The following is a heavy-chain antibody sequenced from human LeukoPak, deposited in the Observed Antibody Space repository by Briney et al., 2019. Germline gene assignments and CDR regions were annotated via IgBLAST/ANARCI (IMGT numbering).Heavy chain of an antibody. J-gene: IGHJ4*02. Sequence: GRSLRLSCAASGFTFSSYGMHWVRQAPGKGLEWVSAISGSGGSTYYADSVKGRFTISRDNSKNTLYLQMNSLRAEDTAVYYCADIGGYCYGVNFDYWGQGTLVTVSS. CDR2: ISGSGGST. V-gene: IGHV3-23*01. CDR1: GFTFSSYG. D-gene: IGHD5-18*01. CDR3: ADIGGYCYGVNFDY.